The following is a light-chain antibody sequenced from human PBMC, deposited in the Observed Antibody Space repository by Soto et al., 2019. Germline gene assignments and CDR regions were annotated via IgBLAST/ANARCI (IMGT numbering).Light chain of an antibody. J-gene: IGLJ2*01. CDR3: SSYTISNTVI. CDR1: SSDVGGYNY. V-gene: IGLV2-14*03. Sequence: QSALTQPASVSGSPGQSITISCTGTSSDVGGYNYISWYQQHPGKAPKFIIYDVRNRPSGVSNRFSGSRSGNTASLTISGLQAEDEADYYCSSYTISNTVIFGGGTKLTVL. CDR2: DVR.